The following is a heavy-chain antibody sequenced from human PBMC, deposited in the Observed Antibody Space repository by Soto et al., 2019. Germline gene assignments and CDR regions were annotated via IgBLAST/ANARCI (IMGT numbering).Heavy chain of an antibody. D-gene: IGHD3-3*01. J-gene: IGHJ4*02. CDR1: GGSISSSSYY. CDR2: IYYSGST. CDR3: ARLPYVFWSGYYSVPPPPVDY. Sequence: SETLSLTCTVSGGSISSSSYYWGWIRQPPGKGLEWIGSIYYSGSTYYNPSLKSRVTISVDTSKNQFSLKLSSVTAADTALYYCARLPYVFWSGYYSVPPPPVDYWGQGTLVTVSS. V-gene: IGHV4-39*01.